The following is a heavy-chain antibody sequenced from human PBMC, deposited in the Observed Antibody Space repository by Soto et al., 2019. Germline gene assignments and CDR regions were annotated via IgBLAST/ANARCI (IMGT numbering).Heavy chain of an antibody. J-gene: IGHJ4*02. D-gene: IGHD1-1*01. CDR2: IFYSGST. Sequence: QVQLQESGPGLVKPSQTLSLTCTVSGGSISSGGYYWSWIRQLPGKGLDWIGYIFYSGSTYYNPSFKSRVTISVDTSKNQFSLNLSSVTAADTAVYYCAREVQPPYYFDYWGQGTLVTVSS. CDR3: AREVQPPYYFDY. CDR1: GGSISSGGYY. V-gene: IGHV4-31*03.